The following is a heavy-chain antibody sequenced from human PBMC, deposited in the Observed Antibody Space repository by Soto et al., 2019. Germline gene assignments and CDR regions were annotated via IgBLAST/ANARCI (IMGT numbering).Heavy chain of an antibody. CDR1: GFTFSRYA. D-gene: IGHD3-22*01. CDR2: LSGSGSGS. V-gene: IGHV3-23*01. CDR3: AKAPISLDGSGYYFASFDY. Sequence: DVHLLESGGALVQLGGSLRLSCAASGFTFSRYAMNWVRQAPGKGLEWVSTLSGSGSGSYYPDSLRGRFTISRDNSNNTLYMQMNNLRAEDTAVYYCAKAPISLDGSGYYFASFDYWGHGTRVPVSS. J-gene: IGHJ4*01.